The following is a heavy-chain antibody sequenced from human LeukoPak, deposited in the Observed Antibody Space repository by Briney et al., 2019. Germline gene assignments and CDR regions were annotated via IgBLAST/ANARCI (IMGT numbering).Heavy chain of an antibody. CDR2: ISWNSGSI. Sequence: GGSLRLSCAASGFTFNDYAMHWVRQAPGKGLEWVSGISWNSGSIGYADSVKGRFTISRDNAKNSLYLQMNSLRAEDTALYYCAKVSSPQYYYYYMDVWGKGTTVTVSS. CDR1: GFTFNDYA. D-gene: IGHD6-13*01. CDR3: AKVSSPQYYYYYMDV. J-gene: IGHJ6*03. V-gene: IGHV3-9*01.